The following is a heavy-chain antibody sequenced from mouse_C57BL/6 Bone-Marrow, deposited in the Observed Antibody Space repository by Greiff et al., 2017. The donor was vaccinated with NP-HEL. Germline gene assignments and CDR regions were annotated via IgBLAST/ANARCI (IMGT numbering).Heavy chain of an antibody. CDR1: GYTFTSYG. D-gene: IGHD4-1*01. Sequence: VQVVESGAELARPGASVKLSCKASGYTFTSYGISWVKQRTGQGLEWIGEIYPRSGNTYYNEKFKGKATLTADKSSSTAYMELRSLTSEDSAFYFCARSPSSGTAYYFDYWGQGTTLTVSS. CDR2: IYPRSGNT. CDR3: ARSPSSGTAYYFDY. V-gene: IGHV1-81*01. J-gene: IGHJ2*01.